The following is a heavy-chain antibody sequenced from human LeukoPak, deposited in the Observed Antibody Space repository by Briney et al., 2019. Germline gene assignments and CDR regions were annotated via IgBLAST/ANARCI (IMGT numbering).Heavy chain of an antibody. D-gene: IGHD2-21*02. J-gene: IGHJ4*02. Sequence: PSETLSLTCAVSGGSIRNSSFYWGWIRQPPGKGLEWIASIYSTGTTYYNPSIKSRITIFVDTSKNQVSLKLRSVTAADTAVYYCARGRRVTLVTATQYPPTFVDYWGQGTLVTVSS. CDR1: GGSIRNSSFY. CDR3: ARGRRVTLVTATQYPPTFVDY. CDR2: IYSTGTT. V-gene: IGHV4-39*01.